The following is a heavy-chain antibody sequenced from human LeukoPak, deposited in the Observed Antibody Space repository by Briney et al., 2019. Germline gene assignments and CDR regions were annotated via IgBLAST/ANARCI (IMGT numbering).Heavy chain of an antibody. CDR1: GDSLIGYY. D-gene: IGHD3-22*01. CDR3: ARDPPLYDSSGYEYFQH. CDR2: IHYSGSS. J-gene: IGHJ1*01. Sequence: PSETLSLTCTVSGDSLIGYYWSWIRQPPGKGLEWIGYIHYSGSSNYNPSLQSRVTISVDTSRGHFSLKLSSATAADTAVYYCARDPPLYDSSGYEYFQHWGQGTLVTVSS. V-gene: IGHV4-59*01.